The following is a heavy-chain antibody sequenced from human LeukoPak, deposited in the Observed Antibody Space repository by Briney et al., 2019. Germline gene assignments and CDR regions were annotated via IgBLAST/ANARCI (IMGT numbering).Heavy chain of an antibody. J-gene: IGHJ4*02. CDR2: IYPGDSDT. CDR3: ARQGSYFDY. V-gene: IGHV5-51*01. Sequence: GESLRISCKASGYIFTSYRIGWVRQMPGKGLEWMGIIYPGDSDTRYSPSFQGQVTISVDKSISTAYLQWSSLKASDTAMYYCARQGSYFDYWAQGTLVTASS. CDR1: GYIFTSYR.